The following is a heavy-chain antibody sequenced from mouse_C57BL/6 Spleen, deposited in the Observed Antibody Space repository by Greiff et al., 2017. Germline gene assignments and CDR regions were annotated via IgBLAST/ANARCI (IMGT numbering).Heavy chain of an antibody. CDR3: ARDGSSLWYFDV. J-gene: IGHJ1*03. D-gene: IGHD1-1*01. CDR2: ISSGSSTI. CDR1: GFTFSDYG. Sequence: EVKLMESGGGLVKPGGSLKLSCAASGFTFSDYGMHWVRQAPEKGLEWVAYISSGSSTIYYADTVKGRFTISRDNAKNTLFLQMTSLRSEDTAMYYCARDGSSLWYFDVWGTGTTVTVSS. V-gene: IGHV5-17*01.